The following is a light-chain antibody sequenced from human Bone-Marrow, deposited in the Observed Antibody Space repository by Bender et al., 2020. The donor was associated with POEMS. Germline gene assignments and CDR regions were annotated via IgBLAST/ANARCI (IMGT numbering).Light chain of an antibody. CDR2: DDS. Sequence: SYVLTQPPSVSVAPGQTARITCGGNNIGSKSVHWYQQKPGQAPLLVVYDDSVRPSGIPDRFSGSNSGNTATLTVSRVEAGDEADYYCQVWDSRNDHVVFGGGTKLTVL. CDR1: NIGSKS. J-gene: IGLJ2*01. CDR3: QVWDSRNDHVV. V-gene: IGLV3-21*02.